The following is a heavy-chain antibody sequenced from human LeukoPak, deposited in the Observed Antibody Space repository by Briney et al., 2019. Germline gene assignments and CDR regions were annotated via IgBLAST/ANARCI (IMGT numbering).Heavy chain of an antibody. J-gene: IGHJ3*02. D-gene: IGHD6-13*01. Sequence: PGGSLRLSCAASGFTFSSYGMHWVRQAPGKGLEWVAVKSYDGSNKYYADSVKGRYTISRDNSKNTLYLQMNSLRAEDTAVYYCAKLAAQRSLSDAFDIWGQGTMVTVSS. CDR1: GFTFSSYG. CDR2: KSYDGSNK. CDR3: AKLAAQRSLSDAFDI. V-gene: IGHV3-30*18.